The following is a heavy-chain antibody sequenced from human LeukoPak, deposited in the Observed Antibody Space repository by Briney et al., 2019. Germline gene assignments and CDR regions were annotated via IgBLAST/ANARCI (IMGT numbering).Heavy chain of an antibody. CDR2: INPNSGGT. J-gene: IGHJ4*02. Sequence: ASVTVSCKASGYTFTGYYMHWVRQAPGQGLEWMGWINPNSGGTNYAQKFQGRVTMTRDTSISTAYMELSRLRSDDTAVYYCARHKGVAIYYFDYWGQGTLVTVSS. D-gene: IGHD3-3*01. CDR3: ARHKGVAIYYFDY. V-gene: IGHV1-2*02. CDR1: GYTFTGYY.